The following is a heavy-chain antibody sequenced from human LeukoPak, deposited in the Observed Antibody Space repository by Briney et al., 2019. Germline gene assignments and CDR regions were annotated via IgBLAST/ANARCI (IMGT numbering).Heavy chain of an antibody. D-gene: IGHD1-26*01. J-gene: IGHJ4*02. V-gene: IGHV4-30-4*01. Sequence: PSETLSLTCTVSGGSISSGDYYWSWIRQPPGKGLEWIGYIYYSGSTYYNPSLKSRVTISVDTSKNQFSLKLSSVTAADTAVYYCARGGGSYGNYFDYWGQGTLVTVSS. CDR2: IYYSGST. CDR1: GGSISSGDYY. CDR3: ARGGGSYGNYFDY.